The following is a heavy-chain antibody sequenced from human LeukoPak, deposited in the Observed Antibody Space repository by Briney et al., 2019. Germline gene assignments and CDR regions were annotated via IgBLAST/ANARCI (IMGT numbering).Heavy chain of an antibody. D-gene: IGHD1-26*01. CDR1: GYTFTSYY. CDR2: INPSGGST. J-gene: IGHJ4*02. V-gene: IGHV1-46*01. Sequence: ASVKVSCKASGYTFTSYYMHWVRQAPGQGLEWMGIINPSGGSTSYAQKFQGRVTITRDTSTNTVYMELSSLISEDTAVYYCARAGENSGSPLRHLDYWDQGPLVTVSS. CDR3: ARAGENSGSPLRHLDY.